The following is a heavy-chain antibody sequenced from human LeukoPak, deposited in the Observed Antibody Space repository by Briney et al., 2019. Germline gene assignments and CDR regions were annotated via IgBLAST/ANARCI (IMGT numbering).Heavy chain of an antibody. D-gene: IGHD6-19*01. CDR2: ITWNGGST. CDR1: GFTFDEYG. V-gene: IGHV3-20*04. Sequence: PGGSLRLSCAASGFTFDEYGMSWVRQAPGKGLEWVSGITWNGGSTGYADSVKGRFTISRDNAKNSLYLQMNSLRAEDTAFYYCARDPGDILVAGTFDYWGQGTLVTVSS. CDR3: ARDPGDILVAGTFDY. J-gene: IGHJ4*02.